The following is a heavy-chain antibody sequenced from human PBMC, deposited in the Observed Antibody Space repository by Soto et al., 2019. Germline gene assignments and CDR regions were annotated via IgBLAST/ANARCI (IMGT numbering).Heavy chain of an antibody. V-gene: IGHV2-5*02. CDR2: IYWDDDK. Sequence: QITLNESGPTLVKPTQTLTLTCTFSGFSLTTSGVGVGWIRQSPGKAPEWLALIYWDDDKRYSPSLKIRLTITKDTSKNQVVLTMANLDTADTATYYCAHRVLRTVFGLVTTTAIYFDFWGQGTPVAVSS. D-gene: IGHD3-3*01. CDR3: AHRVLRTVFGLVTTTAIYFDF. CDR1: GFSLTTSGVG. J-gene: IGHJ4*02.